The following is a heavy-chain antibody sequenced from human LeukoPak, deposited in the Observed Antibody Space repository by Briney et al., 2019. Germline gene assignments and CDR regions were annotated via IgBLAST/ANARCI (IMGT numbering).Heavy chain of an antibody. Sequence: PSETLSLTCTVSGGSISSYYWSWVRQPAGKGLEWIGRVYSSGNTNYNPSLKSRVTMSVDTSKNQVSLNLTSVTAADTAVYYCARSPSSRYPYFDYWGQGTLVSDCS. CDR1: GGSISSYY. J-gene: IGHJ4*02. D-gene: IGHD2-2*02. V-gene: IGHV4-4*07. CDR3: ARSPSSRYPYFDY. CDR2: VYSSGNT.